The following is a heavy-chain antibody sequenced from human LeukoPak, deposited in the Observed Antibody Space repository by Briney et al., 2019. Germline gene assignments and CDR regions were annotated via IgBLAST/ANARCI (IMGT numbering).Heavy chain of an antibody. J-gene: IGHJ4*02. Sequence: GGSLRLSCAASGFTFSDYYMSWIRQAPGKGLEWVSYISSSGSTIYYADSVKGRFTISRDNAKNSLYLQMNSLRAEDTAVHYCASGNTYGSGSYEVDYWGQGTLVTVSS. D-gene: IGHD3-10*01. CDR1: GFTFSDYY. V-gene: IGHV3-11*01. CDR2: ISSSGSTI. CDR3: ASGNTYGSGSYEVDY.